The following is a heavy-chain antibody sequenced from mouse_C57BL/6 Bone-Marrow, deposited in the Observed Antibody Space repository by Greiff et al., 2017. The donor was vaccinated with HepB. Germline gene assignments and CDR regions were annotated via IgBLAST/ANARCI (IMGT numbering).Heavy chain of an antibody. V-gene: IGHV1-55*01. J-gene: IGHJ1*03. Sequence: QVQLQQPGAELVKPGASVKMSCKASGYTFTSYWITWVKQRPGQGLEWIGDIYPGSGSTNYNEKFKSKATLTVDTSSSTAYMQLSSLTSEDSAVYYCAESFITAVVDRGWYFDVWGTGTTVTVSS. D-gene: IGHD1-1*01. CDR2: IYPGSGST. CDR1: GYTFTSYW. CDR3: AESFITAVVDRGWYFDV.